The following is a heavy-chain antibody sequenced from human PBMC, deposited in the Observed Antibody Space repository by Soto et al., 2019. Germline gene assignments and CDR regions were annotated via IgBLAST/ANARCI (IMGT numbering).Heavy chain of an antibody. D-gene: IGHD2-2*01. CDR1: GFTFSNAW. J-gene: IGHJ4*02. CDR3: ARDPFPLVDCSGSSCYGPFDY. Sequence: GGSLRISCAASGFTFSNAWINWVRQAPGKGLEWVSFISSSSSYIYYADSVKGRFTISRDNAKNSLYLQMNSLRGEDTAVYYCARDPFPLVDCSGSSCYGPFDYWGQGTLVTVSS. V-gene: IGHV3-21*01. CDR2: ISSSSSYI.